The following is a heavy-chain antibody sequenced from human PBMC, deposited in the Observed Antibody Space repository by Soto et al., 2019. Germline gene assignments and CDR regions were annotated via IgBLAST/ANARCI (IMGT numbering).Heavy chain of an antibody. CDR1: GGTFSSYA. Sequence: QVQLVQSGAEVKKPGSSVKVSCKASGGTFSSYAISWVRQAPGQGLAWMGGIIPISDTTNYAQKFQGRVTITADESTSTAYMELSSLRSEDTAVYYCARSQGSSTSLEIYYYYYHGMDVWSQGTTVTVSS. CDR2: IIPISDTT. V-gene: IGHV1-69*01. D-gene: IGHD2-2*01. J-gene: IGHJ6*02. CDR3: ARSQGSSTSLEIYYYYYHGMDV.